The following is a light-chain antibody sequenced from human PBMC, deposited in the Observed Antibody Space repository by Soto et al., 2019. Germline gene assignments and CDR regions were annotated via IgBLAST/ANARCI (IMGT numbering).Light chain of an antibody. CDR3: QQYIDWPLT. CDR2: GAS. V-gene: IGKV3D-15*01. Sequence: EIVLTQSPATLSVSPGERVTLSCRASQSVSDNLAWYQQKPGQAPRLLIYGASIRATDIPARFSGSGSGTEFSLTISSLQSEDFAVYYCQQYIDWPLTFGGGTKVEIK. J-gene: IGKJ4*01. CDR1: QSVSDN.